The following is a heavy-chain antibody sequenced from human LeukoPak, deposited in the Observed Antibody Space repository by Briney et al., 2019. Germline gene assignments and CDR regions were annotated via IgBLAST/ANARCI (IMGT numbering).Heavy chain of an antibody. CDR3: ARQMDGAPDY. D-gene: IGHD4-17*01. J-gene: IGHJ4*01. Sequence: SETLSLTFTVSGGSISISSYYGGWARQPPGKWLELIVSIYYSVSTYYNPSLKRQATISVDTSKNPYSLKLSPLPAADTAVYYCARQMDGAPDYWGHGTLVTVSS. V-gene: IGHV4-39*01. CDR1: GGSISISSYY. CDR2: IYYSVST.